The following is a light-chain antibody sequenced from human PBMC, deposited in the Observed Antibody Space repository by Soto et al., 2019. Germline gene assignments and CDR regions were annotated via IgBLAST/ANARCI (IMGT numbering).Light chain of an antibody. V-gene: IGKV3-15*01. CDR2: GAS. J-gene: IGKJ4*01. CDR3: QPYNNWPLT. Sequence: EIVMTQSPATLSVSPGESATLSCRASQSVRSNLAWYQQKPGQAPRLLIYGASTRATGIPARFSGSGSGTEFTLTISSLQSEDVGIYYCQPYNNWPLTFGGGTKV. CDR1: QSVRSN.